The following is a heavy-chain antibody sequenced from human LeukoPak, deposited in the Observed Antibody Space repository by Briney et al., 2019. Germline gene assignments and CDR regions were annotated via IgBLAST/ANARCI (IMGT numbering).Heavy chain of an antibody. V-gene: IGHV3-21*04. CDR2: ITSNSAYI. CDR3: ARDLAWGAFDY. CDR1: GFTFSSYS. Sequence: GGSLRLSCAASGFTFSSYSMNWVRQAPGKGLEWVSSITSNSAYIYYADSVKGRFTISRDNAKNSLYLQMNSLRVEDTAVYYCARDLAWGAFDYWGQGTLVTVSS. D-gene: IGHD7-27*01. J-gene: IGHJ4*02.